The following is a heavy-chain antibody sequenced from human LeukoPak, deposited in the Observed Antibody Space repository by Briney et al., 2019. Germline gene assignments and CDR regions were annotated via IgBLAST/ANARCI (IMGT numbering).Heavy chain of an antibody. D-gene: IGHD6-19*01. CDR2: ISTYNGNT. CDR1: GYSFSSYG. CDR3: AREGRLPVAGPGP. J-gene: IGHJ5*02. V-gene: IGHV1-18*01. Sequence: ASVRVSCKASGYSFSSYGISWVRQAPGQGLEWMGWISTYNGNTNYAQKLQGRVTMTTDTSTSTAYMELRSLRSDDTAVYYCAREGRLPVAGPGPWGQGTLVTVSS.